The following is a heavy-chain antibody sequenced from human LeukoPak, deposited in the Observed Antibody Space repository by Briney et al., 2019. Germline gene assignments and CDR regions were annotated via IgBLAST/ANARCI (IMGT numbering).Heavy chain of an antibody. Sequence: SANVSCKASGGTLSSYAISWVPQTPGQGLEWMGGIILIFGTANYAQKFQGRVTMTTDESTSTAYMELSSLRSEDTAVYYCARGVSEYGSGSYYVDYWGQGTLVTVSS. D-gene: IGHD3-10*01. CDR2: IILIFGTA. J-gene: IGHJ4*02. CDR1: GGTLSSYA. V-gene: IGHV1-69*05. CDR3: ARGVSEYGSGSYYVDY.